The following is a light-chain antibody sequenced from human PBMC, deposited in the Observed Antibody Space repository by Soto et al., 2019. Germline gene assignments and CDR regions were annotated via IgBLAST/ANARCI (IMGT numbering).Light chain of an antibody. CDR1: QGISTN. J-gene: IGKJ1*01. CDR2: GAS. Sequence: EIVMTQSPATLSVSPGERATLSCRASQGISTNLAWYQQKPGQAPRLLIYGASTRATGVPARFSGSGSGTEFTLTINSLQSDDFAVYYCQQYTNWPPWTFSQGTKVDVK. CDR3: QQYTNWPPWT. V-gene: IGKV3-15*01.